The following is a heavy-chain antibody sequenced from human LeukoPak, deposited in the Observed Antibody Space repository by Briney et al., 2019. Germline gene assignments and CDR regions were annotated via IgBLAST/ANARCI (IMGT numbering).Heavy chain of an antibody. CDR3: ARLDSSGWPTYDY. Sequence: ASVKVSCKASGYIFTGYYMHWVRQAPGQGLEWMGWINPNSGGTNYAQKFQGWVTMTRDTSISTAYMELSRLRSDDTAVYYCARLDSSGWPTYDYWGQGTLVTVSS. D-gene: IGHD6-19*01. V-gene: IGHV1-2*04. CDR2: INPNSGGT. J-gene: IGHJ4*02. CDR1: GYIFTGYY.